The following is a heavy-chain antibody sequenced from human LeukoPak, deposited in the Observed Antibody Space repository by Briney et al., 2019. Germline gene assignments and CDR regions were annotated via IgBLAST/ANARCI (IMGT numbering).Heavy chain of an antibody. CDR1: GGSISNIDYH. D-gene: IGHD2-2*01. V-gene: IGHV4-39*01. CDR3: ARKYCSSSSCYFDY. CDR2: IYYSGST. Sequence: SETLSLTCTVSGGSISNIDYHWGWIRQPPGKGLEWIGLIYYSGSTYYNPSLKSRVTISVDTSKNQFSLRLSSVTAADTAMYYCARKYCSSSSCYFDYWGQGTLVTVSS. J-gene: IGHJ4*02.